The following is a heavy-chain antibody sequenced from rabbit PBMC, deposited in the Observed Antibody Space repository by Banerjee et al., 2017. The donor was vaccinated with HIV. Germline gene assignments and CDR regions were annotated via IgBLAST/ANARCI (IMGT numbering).Heavy chain of an antibody. Sequence: QEQLVESGGGLVQPGGSLKLSCKASGFDFSNHGVNWVRQAPGKGLEWIGYIDPVFGDTYYANWVNGRFTISSHNAQNTLYLQLNSPTAVDTATYFCVRSQYANTPLNYFTLWGPGTLVTVS. CDR1: GFDFSNHG. CDR2: IDPVFGDT. CDR3: VRSQYANTPLNYFTL. D-gene: IGHD6-1*01. V-gene: IGHV1S47*01. J-gene: IGHJ4*01.